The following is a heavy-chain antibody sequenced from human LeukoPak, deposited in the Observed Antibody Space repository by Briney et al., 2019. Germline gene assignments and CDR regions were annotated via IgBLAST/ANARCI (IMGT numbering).Heavy chain of an antibody. CDR2: IYHSGST. Sequence: SETLSLTCTVSGYSISSGYYWGWIRQPPGKGLEWIGSIYHSGSTYYNPSLKSRVTISVDTSKNQFSLKLSSVTAADTAVYYCARGITVTNWFDPWGQGTLVTVSS. V-gene: IGHV4-38-2*02. J-gene: IGHJ5*02. D-gene: IGHD4-17*01. CDR1: GYSISSGYY. CDR3: ARGITVTNWFDP.